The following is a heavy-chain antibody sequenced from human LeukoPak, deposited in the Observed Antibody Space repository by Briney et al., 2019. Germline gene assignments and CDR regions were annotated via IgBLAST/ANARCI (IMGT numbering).Heavy chain of an antibody. Sequence: QSGGSLRLSCAASGFTFSSYEMNWVRQAPGKGLERVSYISSSGSTIYYADSVKGRFTISRDNAKNSLYLQMNGLRAEDTAVYYCARVSRIAAAEPFDYWGQGTLVTVSS. V-gene: IGHV3-48*03. J-gene: IGHJ4*02. CDR1: GFTFSSYE. CDR3: ARVSRIAAAEPFDY. CDR2: ISSSGSTI. D-gene: IGHD6-13*01.